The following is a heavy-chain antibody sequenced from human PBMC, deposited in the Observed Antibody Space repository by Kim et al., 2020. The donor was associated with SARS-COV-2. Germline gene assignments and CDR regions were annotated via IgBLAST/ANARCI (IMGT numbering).Heavy chain of an antibody. D-gene: IGHD3-16*01. Sequence: GGSLRLSCAASGFTFSSYAMSWVRQAPGKGLEWVSAISGSGGSTYYADSVKGRFTISRDNSKNTLYLQMNSLRAEDTAVYYCAKDRGYEFGGVDWLDPWGQGTLLTVS. CDR3: AKDRGYEFGGVDWLDP. CDR1: GFTFSSYA. CDR2: ISGSGGST. V-gene: IGHV3-23*01. J-gene: IGHJ5*02.